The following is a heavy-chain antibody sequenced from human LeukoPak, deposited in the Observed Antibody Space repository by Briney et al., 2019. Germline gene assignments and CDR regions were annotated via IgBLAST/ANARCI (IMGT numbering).Heavy chain of an antibody. Sequence: PSETLSLTCAVDGGSFSGYYWSWIRQPPGKGLEWIGEINHSGSTNYNPSLKSRVTISVDTSKNQFSLKLSSVAAADTAVYYCAREGIVGAYYFNYWGQGTLVTVSS. CDR2: INHSGST. D-gene: IGHD1-26*01. CDR1: GGSFSGYY. V-gene: IGHV4-34*01. CDR3: AREGIVGAYYFNY. J-gene: IGHJ4*02.